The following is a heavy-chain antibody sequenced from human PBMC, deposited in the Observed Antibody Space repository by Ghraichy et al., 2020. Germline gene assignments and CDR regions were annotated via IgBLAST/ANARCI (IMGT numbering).Heavy chain of an antibody. Sequence: SETLSLTCAVYGGSLSNYYWSWIRQPPGKGLEWIGEINHSGSTNYNPSLKSRVTISADTSKNQISLKLSSVTAADTAVYYCARGSFGPRYDFVWGTYRCQLGVWGQGTTVTVSS. CDR2: INHSGST. D-gene: IGHD3-16*02. CDR1: GGSLSNYY. CDR3: ARGSFGPRYDFVWGTYRCQLGV. V-gene: IGHV4-34*01. J-gene: IGHJ6*02.